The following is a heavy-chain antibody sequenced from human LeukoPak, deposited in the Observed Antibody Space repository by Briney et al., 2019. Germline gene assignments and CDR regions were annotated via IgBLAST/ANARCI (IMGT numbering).Heavy chain of an antibody. CDR2: INHSGST. CDR3: TAGTNWFDP. Sequence: SETLSLTCTVSGGSISSSSYYWSWIRQPPGKGLEWIGEINHSGSTNYNPSLKSRVTISVDTSKNQLSLKLSSVTAADTAVYYGTAGTNWFDPWGQGTLVTVSS. CDR1: GGSISSSSYY. V-gene: IGHV4-39*07. J-gene: IGHJ5*02. D-gene: IGHD6-13*01.